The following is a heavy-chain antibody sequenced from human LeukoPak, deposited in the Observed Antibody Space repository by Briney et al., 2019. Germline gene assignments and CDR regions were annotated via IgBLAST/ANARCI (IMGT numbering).Heavy chain of an antibody. Sequence: GESLKISCKGSGYSFTSYRIGWVRRMPGKGLEWMGIIYPGDSGTRYSPSFQGQVTISADKSISTAYLQWSSLKASDTAMYYCARYIAVAGEGYYFDYWGQGTLVTVSS. CDR1: GYSFTSYR. CDR2: IYPGDSGT. V-gene: IGHV5-51*01. D-gene: IGHD6-19*01. J-gene: IGHJ4*02. CDR3: ARYIAVAGEGYYFDY.